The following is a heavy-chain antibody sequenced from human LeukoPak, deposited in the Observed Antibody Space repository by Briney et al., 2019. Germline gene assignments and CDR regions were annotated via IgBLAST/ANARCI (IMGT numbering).Heavy chain of an antibody. CDR3: AREVTTIFDY. CDR1: GGSISSSSYY. Sequence: PSETLSLTCTVSGGSISSSSYYWGWIRQPPGKGLEWIGSIYYSGSTYYNPSLKSRVTISVDTSKNQFSLKLSSVTAADTAVYYCAREVTTIFDYWGQGILVTVSS. J-gene: IGHJ4*02. D-gene: IGHD2-21*02. CDR2: IYYSGST. V-gene: IGHV4-39*02.